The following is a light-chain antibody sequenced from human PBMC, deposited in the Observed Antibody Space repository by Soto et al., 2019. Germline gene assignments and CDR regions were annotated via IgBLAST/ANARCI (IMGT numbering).Light chain of an antibody. CDR2: RNN. CDR3: AAWDDSLNVPWV. Sequence: QSVLTQPPSASGTPGQRVTISCSGSSSNIGSNYVYWYQQLPGTAPKLLIYRNNQRPSGVPDRFSGSKSGTSASLAISGLRSEDEADYYCAAWDDSLNVPWVFGGGTKLTVL. V-gene: IGLV1-47*01. CDR1: SSNIGSNY. J-gene: IGLJ3*02.